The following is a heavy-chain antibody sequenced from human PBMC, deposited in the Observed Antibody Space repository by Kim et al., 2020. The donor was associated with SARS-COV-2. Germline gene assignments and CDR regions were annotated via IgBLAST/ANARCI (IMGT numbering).Heavy chain of an antibody. D-gene: IGHD2-8*01. J-gene: IGHJ4*02. CDR3: ARGSEIVLKVYARWSAFFFDC. CDR1: GFTFSSYS. Sequence: GGSLRLSCAASGFTFSSYSMNWVRQAPGKGLEWVSSISSSSSYIYYADSVKGRFTISRDNAKNSLYLQMNSLRAEDTAVYYCARGSEIVLKVYARWSAFFFDCWGQASLVTVSS. V-gene: IGHV3-21*01. CDR2: ISSSSSYI.